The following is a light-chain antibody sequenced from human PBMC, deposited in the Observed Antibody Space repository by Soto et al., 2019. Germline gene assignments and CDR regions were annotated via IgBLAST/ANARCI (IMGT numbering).Light chain of an antibody. CDR3: SSXTXSSTVV. CDR2: DVS. V-gene: IGLV2-14*01. J-gene: IGLJ2*01. Sequence: QSVLTQPASVSGSPGQSITISCTGTSSDVGGYNYVSWYQQHPGKAPKLMIYDVSNRPSGVSNRFSGSKSGNTASLTISGXQXXXEXXXXCSSXTXSSTVVFGGGTKLTVL. CDR1: SSDVGGYNY.